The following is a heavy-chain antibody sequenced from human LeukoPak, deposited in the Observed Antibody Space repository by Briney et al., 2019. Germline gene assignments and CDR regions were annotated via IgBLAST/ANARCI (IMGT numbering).Heavy chain of an antibody. Sequence: GGSLRLSCSASGLTVTNAWMNWVRQAPGEGLDWVGRIASKTDGGATDYAAPVKGRFTISRDDSKNTLNLQMNSLKTEDTAVYYCTTGIRGDWGQGTLVAVSS. D-gene: IGHD3-10*01. CDR3: TTGIRGD. V-gene: IGHV3-15*07. CDR1: GLTVTNAW. CDR2: IASKTDGGAT. J-gene: IGHJ4*02.